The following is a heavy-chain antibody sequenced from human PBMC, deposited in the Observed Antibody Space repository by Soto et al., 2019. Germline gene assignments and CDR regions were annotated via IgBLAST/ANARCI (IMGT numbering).Heavy chain of an antibody. Sequence: QVQLVQSGAEVKKPGSSVKVSCKASGGTFSSYAISWVRQAPGQGLEWMGGIIPIFGTADYAQKFQGRVKITADKSTNTAYMELSSLRSEDTAVYYCARDGGVYDYSPFDYWGQGTLVTVSS. V-gene: IGHV1-69*14. CDR3: ARDGGVYDYSPFDY. D-gene: IGHD4-4*01. CDR2: IIPIFGTA. J-gene: IGHJ4*02. CDR1: GGTFSSYA.